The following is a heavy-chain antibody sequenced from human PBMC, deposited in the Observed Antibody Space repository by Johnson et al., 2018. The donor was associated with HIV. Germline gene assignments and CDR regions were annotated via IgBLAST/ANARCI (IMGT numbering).Heavy chain of an antibody. D-gene: IGHD2/OR15-2a*01. Sequence: QVQLVESGGGVVQPGRSLRLSCAASGFTFSSYAMHWVRQAPGKGLAWVAVISYDGSNKYYPDSVKDRFPISRDNSKNTLYLQMTSLRAEDTAVHFCAGAAPNFFERRGVRDDALDICGQGTMVTVSS. V-gene: IGHV3-30-3*01. CDR2: ISYDGSNK. CDR3: AGAAPNFFERRGVRDDALDI. CDR1: GFTFSSYA. J-gene: IGHJ3*02.